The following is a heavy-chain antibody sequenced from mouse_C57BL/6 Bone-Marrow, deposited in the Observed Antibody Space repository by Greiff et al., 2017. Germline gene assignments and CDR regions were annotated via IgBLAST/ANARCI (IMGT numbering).Heavy chain of an antibody. Sequence: VQLQQPGAELVKPGASVKMSCKASGYTFTSYWITWVKQRPGQGLEWIGEIYPGSGSTNYNEKFKSKATLTVDTSSSTAYMQLSSLTSEDSAVYYCARDYSNYLYFDGWGTRTTVTASS. CDR2: IYPGSGST. D-gene: IGHD2-5*01. CDR1: GYTFTSYW. CDR3: ARDYSNYLYFDG. V-gene: IGHV1-55*01. J-gene: IGHJ1*03.